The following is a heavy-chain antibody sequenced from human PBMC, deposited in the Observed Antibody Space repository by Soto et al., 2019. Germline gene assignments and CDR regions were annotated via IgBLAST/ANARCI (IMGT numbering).Heavy chain of an antibody. CDR1: GGSISSSNC. CDR3: ARVEGRFYYGMDV. J-gene: IGHJ6*02. V-gene: IGHV4-4*02. CDR2: IYHSGST. Sequence: SETLSLTCAVSGGSISSSNCWSWVRQPPGKGLEWIGEIYHSGSTNYNPSLKSRVAISVDKSKNQFSLKLSSVTAADTAVYYCARVEGRFYYGMDVWGQGTTVTVSS.